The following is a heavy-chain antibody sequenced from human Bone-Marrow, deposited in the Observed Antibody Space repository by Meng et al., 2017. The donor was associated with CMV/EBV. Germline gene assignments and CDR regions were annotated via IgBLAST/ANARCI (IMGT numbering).Heavy chain of an antibody. Sequence: SETLSLTCAVSGGSISSYYWSWIRQPAGKGLEWIGRIYTSGSTNYNPSLKSRVTISVDKSKNQFSLKLRSVTAADTAVYYCATYDFWSGSYGMDVWGQGTTVTVSS. V-gene: IGHV4-4*07. CDR3: ATYDFWSGSYGMDV. CDR1: GGSISSYY. J-gene: IGHJ6*01. D-gene: IGHD3-3*01. CDR2: IYTSGST.